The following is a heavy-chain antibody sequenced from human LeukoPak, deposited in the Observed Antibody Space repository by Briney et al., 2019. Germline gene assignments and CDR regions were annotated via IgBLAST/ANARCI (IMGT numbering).Heavy chain of an antibody. CDR1: GFTFGNYG. V-gene: IGHV3-23*01. CDR2: ISGSDGST. CDR3: AKEAPRYYFYMDV. J-gene: IGHJ6*03. Sequence: GTLTLSCAASGFTFGNYGMHWVRQAPGKGLEWVSAISGSDGSTYYADSVKGRFTISRDNSKNTLYLQMNTPRAEDTVVYYCAKEAPRYYFYMDVWGKGTTVTISS.